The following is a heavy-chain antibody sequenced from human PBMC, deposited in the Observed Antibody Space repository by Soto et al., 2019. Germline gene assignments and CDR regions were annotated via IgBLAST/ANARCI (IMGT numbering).Heavy chain of an antibody. CDR2: ISSSGGT. D-gene: IGHD2-21*01. J-gene: IGHJ4*02. V-gene: IGHV4-61*01. Sequence: SETLSLTCSVSDGSVSSGNYYWTWIRQPPGKGLEYIGSISSSGGTNYSPSLKSRVTISVDTSKNQFSLNLNSVTAADTAVYYCARDSIALFDYWGQGTLVTVSS. CDR3: ARDSIALFDY. CDR1: DGSVSSGNYY.